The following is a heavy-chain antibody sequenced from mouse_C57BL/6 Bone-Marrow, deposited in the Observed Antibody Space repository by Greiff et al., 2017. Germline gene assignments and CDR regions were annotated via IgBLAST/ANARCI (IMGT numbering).Heavy chain of an antibody. D-gene: IGHD2-3*01. V-gene: IGHV2-5*01. Sequence: VHLVESGPGLVQPSQSLSITCTVSGFSLTSYGVHWVRQSPGKGLEWLGVIWRGGSTDYNAAFMSRLSITQDNSKSQVFFKMTSLQADDTAIYYCAHLCGFAYWGQGTLVTVSA. J-gene: IGHJ3*01. CDR2: IWRGGST. CDR3: AHLCGFAY. CDR1: GFSLTSYG.